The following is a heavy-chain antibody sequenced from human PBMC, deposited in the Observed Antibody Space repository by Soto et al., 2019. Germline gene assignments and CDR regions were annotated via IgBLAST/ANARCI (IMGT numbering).Heavy chain of an antibody. V-gene: IGHV4-34*01. Sequence: SETLSLTCAVYGGSFSGYYCSWIRQPLGKGMEWIVEINLCSCSNYFPSFKSRFSLSVYTFKNHFSLKLRAVTAADTDVYYSARLVRLYSGYALKPPGWYYYMDVWGKVTTVTVSS. CDR1: GGSFSGYY. CDR3: ARLVRLYSGYALKPPGWYYYMDV. CDR2: INLCSCS. D-gene: IGHD5-12*01. J-gene: IGHJ6*03.